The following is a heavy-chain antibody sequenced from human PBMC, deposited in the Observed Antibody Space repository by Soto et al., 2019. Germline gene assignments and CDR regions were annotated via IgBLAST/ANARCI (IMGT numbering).Heavy chain of an antibody. V-gene: IGHV3-15*01. Sequence: GSLRLSCAAPGFPFSNAWMSWVRQAPGKGPEWVGRIKSKNDGGTTDYAAPVKGRFTISRDDSKNTLYLQMNSLKTDDTAVYYCTTAILYSVTTPLIDYWGQGTLVTVAS. D-gene: IGHD4-17*01. CDR3: TTAILYSVTTPLIDY. J-gene: IGHJ4*02. CDR1: GFPFSNAW. CDR2: IKSKNDGGTT.